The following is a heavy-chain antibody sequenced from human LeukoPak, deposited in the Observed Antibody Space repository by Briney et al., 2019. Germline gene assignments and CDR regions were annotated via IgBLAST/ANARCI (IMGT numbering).Heavy chain of an antibody. CDR2: IIPIFGTA. J-gene: IGHJ6*02. V-gene: IGHV1-69*13. CDR3: AKGEVVTASEAYYYGMDV. CDR1: GGTFSSYA. Sequence: GASVKVSCKASGGTFSSYAISWVRQAPGQGLEWMGGIIPIFGTANYAQKFQGRVTITADESTSTAYMELSSLRSEDTAVYYCAKGEVVTASEAYYYGMDVWGQGTTVTVSS. D-gene: IGHD2-21*02.